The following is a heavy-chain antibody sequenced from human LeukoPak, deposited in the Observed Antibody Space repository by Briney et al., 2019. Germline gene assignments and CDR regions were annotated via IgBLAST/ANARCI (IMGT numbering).Heavy chain of an antibody. J-gene: IGHJ4*02. CDR2: IWYDGSNK. CDR1: GFTFSNYW. CDR3: AKDLNTMVRGVTLPYFDY. D-gene: IGHD3-10*01. V-gene: IGHV3-33*06. Sequence: GGSLRLSCAASGFTFSNYWMSWVRQAPGKGLEWVAVIWYDGSNKYYADSVKGRFTISRDNSKNTLYLQMNSLRAEDTAVYYCAKDLNTMVRGVTLPYFDYWGQGTLVTVSS.